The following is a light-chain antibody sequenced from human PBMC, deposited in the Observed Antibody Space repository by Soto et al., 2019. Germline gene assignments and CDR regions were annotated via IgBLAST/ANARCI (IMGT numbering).Light chain of an antibody. V-gene: IGLV2-14*01. CDR1: SSDIGGFYY. J-gene: IGLJ1*01. CDR3: SSYSSSSTFYV. CDR2: QVS. Sequence: QSVLTHPSSVSGSPGQSITISCTGTSSDIGGFYYVSWYQHHPGKDPKLMIYQVSNRPSGVSNRFSGSKTGNTASLTISGLQAEDEADYFRSSYSSSSTFYVFGAGTKVTVL.